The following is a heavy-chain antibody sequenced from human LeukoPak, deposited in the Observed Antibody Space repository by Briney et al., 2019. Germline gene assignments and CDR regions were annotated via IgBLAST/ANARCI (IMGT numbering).Heavy chain of an antibody. CDR2: LSYDGSNK. CDR1: GFTFSSYG. D-gene: IGHD3-10*01. V-gene: IGHV3-30*03. J-gene: IGHJ5*02. CDR3: ARNLPDRSRLITMIRGVRSWFDP. Sequence: GRSLRLSCAASGFTFSSYGMHWVRQAPGKGLEWVAVLSYDGSNKYYADSVKGRFAISRDDSKNTLYLQMNSLRAEDTAVYYCARNLPDRSRLITMIRGVRSWFDPWGQGTLVTVSS.